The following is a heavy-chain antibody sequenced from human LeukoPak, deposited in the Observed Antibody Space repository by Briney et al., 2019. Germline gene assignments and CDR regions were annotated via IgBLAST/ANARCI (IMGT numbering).Heavy chain of an antibody. Sequence: PSETLSLTCIVSGGSISSTSYYWGWIRQPPGKGLEWIGEINHSGSTNYNPSLKSRVTISVDTSKNNFSLKLSSVTAADTAVYYCARRVRGVNDAFNIWGQGTLVTVSS. CDR1: GGSISSTSYY. V-gene: IGHV4-39*02. J-gene: IGHJ3*02. D-gene: IGHD3-10*01. CDR2: INHSGST. CDR3: ARRVRGVNDAFNI.